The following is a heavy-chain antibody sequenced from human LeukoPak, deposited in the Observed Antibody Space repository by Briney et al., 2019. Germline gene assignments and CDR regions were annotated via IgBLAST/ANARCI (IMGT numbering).Heavy chain of an antibody. Sequence: GESLQISCKGSGYSFTSYWIGWVRQLPGKGLEWMGIIYPGDSDTRYSPSFQGQVTISADKSISTAYLQWSSLKASDTAMYYCARHRFATYYYDSSGWDAFDIWGQGTMVTVSS. CDR2: IYPGDSDT. V-gene: IGHV5-51*01. D-gene: IGHD3-22*01. J-gene: IGHJ3*02. CDR1: GYSFTSYW. CDR3: ARHRFATYYYDSSGWDAFDI.